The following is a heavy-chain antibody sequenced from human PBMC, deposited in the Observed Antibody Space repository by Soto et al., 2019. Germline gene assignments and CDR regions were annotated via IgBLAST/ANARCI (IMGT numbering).Heavy chain of an antibody. Sequence: GASVKVSCKASGYTFTSYAMHWVRQAPGQRLEWMGWINAGNGNTKYSQKFQGRVTITRDTSASTAYMELSSLRSEDTAVYYCARDRMGGYYDSSGSEFDYWGQGTLVTVSS. V-gene: IGHV1-3*01. CDR1: GYTFTSYA. CDR3: ARDRMGGYYDSSGSEFDY. J-gene: IGHJ4*02. CDR2: INAGNGNT. D-gene: IGHD3-22*01.